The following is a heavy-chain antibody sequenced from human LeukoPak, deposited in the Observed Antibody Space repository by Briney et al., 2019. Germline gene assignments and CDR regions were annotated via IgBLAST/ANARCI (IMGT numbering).Heavy chain of an antibody. D-gene: IGHD6-19*01. Sequence: GGSLRLSCAGSRFTFSTYAMSSVRQAPGKGLEWVSATSGRDGSTYYADSVKGRFTISRDNSTNTPYLQMNSLRAKDTAVYYCAKDARAWLANFDYWGQGTLVTVSS. CDR1: RFTFSTYA. CDR3: AKDARAWLANFDY. J-gene: IGHJ4*02. CDR2: TSGRDGST. V-gene: IGHV3-23*01.